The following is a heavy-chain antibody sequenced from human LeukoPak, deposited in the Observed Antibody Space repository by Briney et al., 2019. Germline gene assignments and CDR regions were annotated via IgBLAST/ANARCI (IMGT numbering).Heavy chain of an antibody. Sequence: ASVKVSCKASGYTFTGYYMHWVRQAPGQGLEWMGWINPNSGGTNYAQKFLGRVTITADESTNTAYMELSSLISEDTAVYYCARANMVRGVGSFFDRNWFDPWGQGTLVTVSP. V-gene: IGHV1-2*02. J-gene: IGHJ5*02. D-gene: IGHD3-10*01. CDR3: ARANMVRGVGSFFDRNWFDP. CDR2: INPNSGGT. CDR1: GYTFTGYY.